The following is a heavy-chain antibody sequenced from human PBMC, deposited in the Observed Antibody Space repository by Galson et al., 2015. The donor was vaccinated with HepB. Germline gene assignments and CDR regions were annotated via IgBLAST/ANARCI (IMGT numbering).Heavy chain of an antibody. D-gene: IGHD3-9*01. CDR3: AAYYDILTGGGDY. V-gene: IGHV4-39*07. CDR1: GGSISSSSYY. J-gene: IGHJ4*02. Sequence: ETLSLTCTVSGGSISSSSYYWGWIRQPPGKGLEWIGSIYYSGSTYYNPSLKSRVTISVDTSKNQFSLKLSSVTAADTAVYYCAAYYDILTGGGDYWGQGTLVTVSS. CDR2: IYYSGST.